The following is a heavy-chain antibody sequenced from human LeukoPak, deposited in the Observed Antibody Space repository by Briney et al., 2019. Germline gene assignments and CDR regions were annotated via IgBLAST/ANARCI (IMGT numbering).Heavy chain of an antibody. D-gene: IGHD6-13*01. Sequence: SETLSLTCSVSGGSISSYYWSWIRQPPGKGLEWIGYIYYSGSTNYNPSLKSRVTISVDTSKNHFSLKLYSVTAADTAVYYCARGVSSSLDYYYYMDVWGKGTTVTISS. CDR1: GGSISSYY. V-gene: IGHV4-59*01. CDR2: IYYSGST. CDR3: ARGVSSSLDYYYYMDV. J-gene: IGHJ6*03.